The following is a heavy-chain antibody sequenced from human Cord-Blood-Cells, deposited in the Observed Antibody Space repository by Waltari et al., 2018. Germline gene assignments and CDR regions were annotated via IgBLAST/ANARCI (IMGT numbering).Heavy chain of an antibody. Sequence: QVQLVQSGAEVKKPGASVKVSCKASGYTFTGYYMHWVRQAPGQGLEWMGGINPNGGGTNYAQKFQGRVTMTRDTSISTAYMELSRLRSDDTAVYYCARRSSSTADLYCQHWGQGTLVTVSS. V-gene: IGHV1-2*02. J-gene: IGHJ1*01. CDR2: INPNGGGT. CDR1: GYTFTGYY. D-gene: IGHD6-13*01. CDR3: ARRSSSTADLYCQH.